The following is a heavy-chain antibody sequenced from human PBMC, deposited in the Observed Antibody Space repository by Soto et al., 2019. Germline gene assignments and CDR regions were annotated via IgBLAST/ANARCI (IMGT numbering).Heavy chain of an antibody. CDR3: ARVMGYSSGYSPLTPVYYYYYGMDV. V-gene: IGHV3-30-3*01. J-gene: IGHJ6*02. CDR2: ISYDGSNK. D-gene: IGHD3-22*01. Sequence: GGSLRLSCATSGFTFSSYAMHSVRQAPGKGLEWVAVISYDGSNKYYADSVKGRFTISRDNSKNTLYLQMNSLRAEDTAVYYCARVMGYSSGYSPLTPVYYYYYGMDVWGQGTTVTVSS. CDR1: GFTFSSYA.